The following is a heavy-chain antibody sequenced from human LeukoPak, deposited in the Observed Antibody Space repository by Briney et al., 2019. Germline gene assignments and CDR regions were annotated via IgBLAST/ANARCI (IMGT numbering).Heavy chain of an antibody. CDR2: IKAGNGDT. Sequence: ASVKVSCTASGYIFTKYVVHWVRQAPGQRPEWMGWIKAGNGDTKYSQNFQDRLTITRDTSASTVYMELSSLTSEDTALYYCARDDCGDTCYPGGYWGQGTLVTVSS. J-gene: IGHJ4*02. CDR1: GYIFTKYV. V-gene: IGHV1-3*01. D-gene: IGHD2-21*01. CDR3: ARDDCGDTCYPGGY.